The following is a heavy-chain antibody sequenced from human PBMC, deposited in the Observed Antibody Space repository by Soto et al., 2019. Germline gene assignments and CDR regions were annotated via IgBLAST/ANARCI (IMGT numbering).Heavy chain of an antibody. V-gene: IGHV1-69*01. Sequence: QVQLVQSGAEVKKPGSSVKVSCKASGGTFGSYAISWVRQAAGQGLEWMGGIIPIPGTANYAQEFQGRVTIAADESTSTAYMELSSLRSEDTAVYYCARSQGSSTSLEIYYYYYYGMDVWGQGTTVTLSS. D-gene: IGHD2-2*01. CDR2: IIPIPGTA. CDR3: ARSQGSSTSLEIYYYYYYGMDV. J-gene: IGHJ6*02. CDR1: GGTFGSYA.